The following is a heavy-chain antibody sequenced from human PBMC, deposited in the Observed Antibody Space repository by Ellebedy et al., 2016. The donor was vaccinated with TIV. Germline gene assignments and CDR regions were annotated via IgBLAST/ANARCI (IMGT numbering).Heavy chain of an antibody. D-gene: IGHD2-21*01. V-gene: IGHV3-53*01. CDR1: GFTVSSNY. J-gene: IGHJ4*02. CDR2: IYSGGST. CDR3: ARGYCGGDCYFDY. Sequence: GESLKISXAASGFTVSSNYMSWVRQAPGKGLEWVSVIYSGGSTYYADSVKGRFTISRDNSKNTLYLQMNSLRAEDTAVYYCARGYCGGDCYFDYWGQGTLVTVSS.